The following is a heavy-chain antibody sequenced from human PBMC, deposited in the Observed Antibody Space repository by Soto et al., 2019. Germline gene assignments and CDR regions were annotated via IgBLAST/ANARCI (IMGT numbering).Heavy chain of an antibody. D-gene: IGHD3-16*01. CDR3: ARVSYDLVYDFDF. CDR1: GGSISTYY. J-gene: IGHJ4*02. V-gene: IGHV4-59*07. Sequence: QVQLRESGPGLVKTSDTLSLICTVSGGSISTYYWSWIRQPPGQGLEWIASVYYNAFTNYNPSRMSRVTMSVDTSRNPFSLRLNSGTAADTTMYYCARVSYDLVYDFDFWGQGTLVTVSS. CDR2: VYYNAFT.